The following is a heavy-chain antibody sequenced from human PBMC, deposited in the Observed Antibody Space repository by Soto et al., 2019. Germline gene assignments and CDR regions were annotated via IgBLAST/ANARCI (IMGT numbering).Heavy chain of an antibody. Sequence: PGGSLRLSCAASGFTFSSYSMNWVRQAPGKGLEWVSYISSSSSTIYYADSVKGRFTISRDNAKNSLYLQMNSLRAEDTAVYYCASPGMYSSSYLGASGAQGTLVPVSS. CDR1: GFTFSSYS. V-gene: IGHV3-48*01. J-gene: IGHJ4*02. CDR2: ISSSSSTI. D-gene: IGHD6-6*01. CDR3: ASPGMYSSSYLGAS.